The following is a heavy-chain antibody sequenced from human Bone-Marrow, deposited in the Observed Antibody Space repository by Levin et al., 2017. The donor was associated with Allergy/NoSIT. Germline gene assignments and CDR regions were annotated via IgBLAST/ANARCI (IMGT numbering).Heavy chain of an antibody. V-gene: IGHV1-69*06. D-gene: IGHD3-22*01. CDR3: ARDPFSSGFYYPYYFDS. J-gene: IGHJ4*02. CDR2: IIPIFGST. Sequence: PVASVKVSCKASGDSFSSYAISWLRQAPGQGLESMGGIIPIFGSTNYSPKFQGRVIITADKSTITAYMELSSLTSEDTAIYYCARDPFSSGFYYPYYFDSWGQGTLVTVSS. CDR1: GDSFSSYA.